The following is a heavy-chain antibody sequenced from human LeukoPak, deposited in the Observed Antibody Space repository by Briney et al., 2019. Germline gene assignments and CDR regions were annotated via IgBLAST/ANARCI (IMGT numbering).Heavy chain of an antibody. CDR3: ARDRGSDFDY. CDR2: IKQDGCEK. CDR1: GFTFSSNW. J-gene: IGHJ4*02. Sequence: AGYLRLSCAASGFTFSSNWMSWVRQAPGKGPKWVANIKQDGCEKYYVVSVKGRITISRDNANNSLYLQMNSLRVEDTAVYCCARDRGSDFDYWGQGTLVTVSS. V-gene: IGHV3-7*01. D-gene: IGHD2-15*01.